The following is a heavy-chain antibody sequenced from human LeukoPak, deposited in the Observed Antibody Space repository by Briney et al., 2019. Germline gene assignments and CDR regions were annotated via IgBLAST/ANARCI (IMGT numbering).Heavy chain of an antibody. Sequence: ASVKVSCKASGYTFTGYYMHWVRQAPGQGLEWMGWINPNRGGTNYAQKFQGRVTMTRDTSISTAYMELSRLRSDDTAVYYCARDEYYDILTGYSSDERHGFDYWGQGTLVTVSS. J-gene: IGHJ4*02. CDR2: INPNRGGT. CDR3: ARDEYYDILTGYSSDERHGFDY. D-gene: IGHD3-9*01. CDR1: GYTFTGYY. V-gene: IGHV1-2*02.